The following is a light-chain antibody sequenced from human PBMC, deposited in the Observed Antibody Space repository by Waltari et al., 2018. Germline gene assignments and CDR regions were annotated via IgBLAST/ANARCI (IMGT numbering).Light chain of an antibody. Sequence: VIFTQSPATLSLSPGERATLSCRSSQSISSNLAWYQQQPGQAPRLLIYGAFSRAIGIPDRFSGSGYGTEFNFTISSLEPEDFAVYYCQKYSTSPFTFGPGTKRDIK. CDR2: GAF. V-gene: IGKV3-20*01. J-gene: IGKJ3*01. CDR3: QKYSTSPFT. CDR1: QSISSN.